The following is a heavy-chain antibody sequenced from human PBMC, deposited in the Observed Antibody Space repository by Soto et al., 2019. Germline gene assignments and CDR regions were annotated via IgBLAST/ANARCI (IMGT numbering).Heavy chain of an antibody. D-gene: IGHD6-13*01. CDR3: ARDRNIATSGDWFDT. V-gene: IGHV3-21*01. CDR2: ISGSASEI. CDR1: GFTLSRYC. J-gene: IGHJ5*02. Sequence: GGSLRLSCSASGFTLSRYCMNWVRQAPGKGLEWVSSISGSASEIYYADSVKGRFTISRDNAKNSLYLQMNSLRAEDTAVYYCARDRNIATSGDWFDTWGQGTLVTVSS.